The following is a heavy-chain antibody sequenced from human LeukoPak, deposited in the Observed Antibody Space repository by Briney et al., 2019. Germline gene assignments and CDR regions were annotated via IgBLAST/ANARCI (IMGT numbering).Heavy chain of an antibody. D-gene: IGHD2-2*01. CDR2: IYYSGST. CDR3: ARAGGHCSSTSCYPADFDY. J-gene: IGHJ4*02. CDR1: GGSISSGDYY. V-gene: IGHV4-30-4*08. Sequence: PSQTLSLTCTVSGGSISSGDYYWSWIRQPPGKGLEWIGYIYYSGSTYYNPSLKSRVTISVDTSKNQFSLKLSSVTAADTAVYYCARAGGHCSSTSCYPADFDYWGQGTLVTVSS.